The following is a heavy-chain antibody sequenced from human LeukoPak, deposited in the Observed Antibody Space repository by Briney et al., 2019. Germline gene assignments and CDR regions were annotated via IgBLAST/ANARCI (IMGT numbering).Heavy chain of an antibody. Sequence: SETLSLTCTVSGGSISSYYWSWIRQPPGKGLEWIGYIYTSGSTNYNPSLKSRVTISVDTSKNQFSLKLSSVTAADTAVYYCARDLAVAGTVAALGYWGQGTQVTVSS. CDR1: GGSISSYY. CDR2: IYTSGST. J-gene: IGHJ4*02. V-gene: IGHV4-4*08. D-gene: IGHD6-19*01. CDR3: ARDLAVAGTVAALGY.